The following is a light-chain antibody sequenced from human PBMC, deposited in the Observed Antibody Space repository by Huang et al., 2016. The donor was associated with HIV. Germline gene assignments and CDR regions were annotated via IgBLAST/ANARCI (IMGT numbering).Light chain of an antibody. CDR3: QHGYSALIT. CDR2: SAS. J-gene: IGKJ5*01. CDR1: QNINTY. Sequence: DILLTQSPSSLSASVGDRVTITCRASQNINTYLNWYQQKPGKAPNLLIHSASTLQTGAPSRFSGSGSGTDFTLTVNRLQPEDSATYYCQHGYSALITFGQGTRL. V-gene: IGKV1-39*01.